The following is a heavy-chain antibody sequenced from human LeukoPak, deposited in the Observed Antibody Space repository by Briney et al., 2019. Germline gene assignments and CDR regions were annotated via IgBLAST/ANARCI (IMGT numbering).Heavy chain of an antibody. CDR3: AKSRVKLQPEPYYFDY. CDR1: GFTFSSYA. J-gene: IGHJ4*02. V-gene: IGHV3-23*01. CDR2: ISGSGGST. Sequence: TGGSLRLSCAASGFTFSSYAMSWVRQAPGKGLEWVSAISGSGGSTYYADSVKGRFTISRDNSKNTLYLQMNSLRAEDTAVYYCAKSRVKLQPEPYYFDYWGQGTLVTVSS. D-gene: IGHD1-14*01.